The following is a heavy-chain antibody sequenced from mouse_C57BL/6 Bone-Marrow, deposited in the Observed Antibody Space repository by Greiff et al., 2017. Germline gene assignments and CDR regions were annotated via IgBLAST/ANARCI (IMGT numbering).Heavy chain of an antibody. Sequence: EVQLQQSGAELVRPGASVKLSCTASGFNIKDDYMHWVKQRPEQGLEWIGWIDPENGDTEYASKFQGKATITADTSSNTAYLQLSSLTSEDTAVYYCTCYGSGAYWGQRTLVTVSA. V-gene: IGHV14-4*01. J-gene: IGHJ3*01. D-gene: IGHD1-1*01. CDR2: IDPENGDT. CDR3: TCYGSGAY. CDR1: GFNIKDDY.